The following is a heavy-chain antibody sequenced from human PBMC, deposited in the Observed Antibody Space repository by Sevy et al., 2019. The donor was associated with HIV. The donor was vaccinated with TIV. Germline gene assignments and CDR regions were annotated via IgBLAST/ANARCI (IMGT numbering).Heavy chain of an antibody. V-gene: IGHV3-11*01. D-gene: IGHD6-6*01. J-gene: IGHJ6*02. CDR2: ISSSGSTI. Sequence: GGSLRLSCAASGFTFSDYYTSWIRQAPGKGLEWVSYISSSGSTIYYADSVKGRFTISRDNAKNSLYLQMNSLRAEDTAVYYCARRRRSIAAPIYYYYYGMDVWGQGTTVTVSS. CDR1: GFTFSDYY. CDR3: ARRRRSIAAPIYYYYYGMDV.